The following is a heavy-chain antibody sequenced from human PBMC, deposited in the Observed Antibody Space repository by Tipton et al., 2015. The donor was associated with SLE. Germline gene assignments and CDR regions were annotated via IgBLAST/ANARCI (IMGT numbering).Heavy chain of an antibody. CDR1: GGSFSGHY. CDR2: IYTSGST. J-gene: IGHJ4*02. CDR3: ARDHPVAGPFDY. Sequence: LSLTCAVYGGSFSGHYWSWIRQPAGKGLEWIGRIYTSGSTNYNPSLKSRVTMSVDTSKNQFSLKLSSVTAADTAVYYCARDHPVAGPFDYWGQGTLVTVSS. V-gene: IGHV4-4*07. D-gene: IGHD6-19*01.